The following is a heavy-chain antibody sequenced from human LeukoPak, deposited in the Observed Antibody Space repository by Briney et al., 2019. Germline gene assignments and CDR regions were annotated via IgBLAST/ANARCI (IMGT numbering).Heavy chain of an antibody. CDR2: IIPIFGTA. D-gene: IGHD3-9*01. CDR3: ARGGGDILTGYYKGPFDY. Sequence: ASVKVSCKASGGTFSSHAISWVRQAPGQGLEWMGGIIPIFGTANYAQKFQGRVTITADESTSTAYMELSSLRSEDTAVYYCARGGGDILTGYYKGPFDYWGQGTLVTVSS. CDR1: GGTFSSHA. V-gene: IGHV1-69*13. J-gene: IGHJ4*02.